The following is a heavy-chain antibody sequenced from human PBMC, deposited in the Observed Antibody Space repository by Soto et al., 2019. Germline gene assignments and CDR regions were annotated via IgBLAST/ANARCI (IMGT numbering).Heavy chain of an antibody. D-gene: IGHD1-7*01. V-gene: IGHV4-30-2*03. CDR2: IYSTENT. Sequence: SETLSLTCAVSGGSISSGGYSWSWIRQPPGKGLEWIATIYSTENTYYHPSLLSRVTISVDTSKNQFSLKLSSVTAADTAVYYCARNYGHAFDIWXQGTMVTVSS. J-gene: IGHJ3*02. CDR3: ARNYGHAFDI. CDR1: GGSISSGGYS.